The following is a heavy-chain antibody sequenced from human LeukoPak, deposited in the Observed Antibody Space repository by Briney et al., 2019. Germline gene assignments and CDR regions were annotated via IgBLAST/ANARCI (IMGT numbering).Heavy chain of an antibody. J-gene: IGHJ4*02. V-gene: IGHV3-7*01. Sequence: PGGSLRLSCAASGFTFSNYWMSWVRQAPGKGLEWVANIKTDGSENYSMDSVKGRFTISRDNAKNSLYLQMNSLRVEDTAVYYCARAYCSGSDTCWGNMLWGQGTLVTVSS. D-gene: IGHD2-15*01. CDR3: ARAYCSGSDTCWGNML. CDR1: GFTFSNYW. CDR2: IKTDGSEN.